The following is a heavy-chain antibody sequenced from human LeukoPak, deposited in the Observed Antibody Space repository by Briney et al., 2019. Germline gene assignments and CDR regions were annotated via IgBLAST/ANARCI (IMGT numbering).Heavy chain of an antibody. CDR2: IWYDGSNK. J-gene: IGHJ4*02. Sequence: GGSLRLSCAASGFTFSSCGMHWVRQAPGKGLEWVAVIWYDGSNKYYADSVKGRFTISRDNSKNTLYLQMNSLRAEDTAVYYCARDRYSSSWYLDYWGQGTLVTVSS. CDR3: ARDRYSSSWYLDY. V-gene: IGHV3-33*01. D-gene: IGHD6-13*01. CDR1: GFTFSSCG.